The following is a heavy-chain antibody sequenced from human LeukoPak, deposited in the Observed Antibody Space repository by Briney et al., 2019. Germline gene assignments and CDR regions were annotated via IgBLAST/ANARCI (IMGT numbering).Heavy chain of an antibody. J-gene: IGHJ4*02. D-gene: IGHD6-13*01. CDR2: MNEDGSKT. V-gene: IGHV3-7*02. CDR1: GFTFSSYW. Sequence: GGSLRLSCAASGFTFSSYWMSWVRQAPGKGLEWVAIMNEDGSKTYYVDSVKGRFTIPRDNAKNSLYLQMNSLRAEDTAMYYCVRHPEPGTTDYWGQGTLVTVSS. CDR3: VRHPEPGTTDY.